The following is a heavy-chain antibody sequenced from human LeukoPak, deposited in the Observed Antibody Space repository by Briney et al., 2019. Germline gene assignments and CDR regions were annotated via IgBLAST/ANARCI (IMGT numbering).Heavy chain of an antibody. CDR3: ARDPRYYDSGVVVY. D-gene: IGHD3-22*01. J-gene: IGHJ4*02. CDR1: GFTVSNNY. V-gene: IGHV3-53*01. CDR2: ISSGGTT. Sequence: GGSLRLSCAASGFTVSNNYINLVRQAPGKGLEWVSVISSGGTTYYADSVKGRFTVSRDNSKNTVYLQMNSLRAEDTAEYYCARDPRYYDSGVVVYWGQGTLVTVSS.